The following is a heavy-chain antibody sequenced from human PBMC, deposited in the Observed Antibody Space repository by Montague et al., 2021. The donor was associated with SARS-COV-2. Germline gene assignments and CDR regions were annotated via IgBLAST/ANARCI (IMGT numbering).Heavy chain of an antibody. J-gene: IGHJ5*02. D-gene: IGHD1-26*01. CDR2: INHSGST. CDR3: ARLSSDIGGYFWFDP. CDR1: GGSFSGHY. Sequence: SETLSLTCAVYGGSFSGHYWNWIRQPPGKGLEWIGEINHSGSTNNNPSLKSRVTMSVDTSKNQFSLNLNSVTAADTAVYYCARLSSDIGGYFWFDPWGQGTLVSVSS. V-gene: IGHV4-34*01.